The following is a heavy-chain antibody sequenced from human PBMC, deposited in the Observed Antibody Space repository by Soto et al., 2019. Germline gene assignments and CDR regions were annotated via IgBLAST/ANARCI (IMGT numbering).Heavy chain of an antibody. CDR2: ISGSGGST. J-gene: IGHJ4*02. D-gene: IGHD3-10*01. CDR3: AKEGLYYYGSGSVDY. CDR1: GFTFSSYA. Sequence: EVQLLESGGGLVQPGGSLRLSCAASGFTFSSYAMSWVRQAPGKGLEWVSAISGSGGSTYYADSVKGRFTISRDNSKNALERQMNSLRAEDTAVYYCAKEGLYYYGSGSVDYWGQGTLVTVSS. V-gene: IGHV3-23*01.